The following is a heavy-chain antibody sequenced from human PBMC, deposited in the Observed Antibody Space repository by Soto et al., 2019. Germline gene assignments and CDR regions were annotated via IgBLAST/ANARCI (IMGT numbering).Heavy chain of an antibody. CDR1: GFAITRVYY. Sequence: SETLSFTGFASGFAITRVYYWAWIRRPPGKGLEWIASIYHRGSAHYNTSRQRRCAISVDTAENQFSLSLSSVTAADTAVYYCSRVPGDFWGHGSLVTVSS. D-gene: IGHD3-10*01. CDR2: IYHRGSA. CDR3: SRVPGDF. J-gene: IGHJ4*01. V-gene: IGHV4-38-2*02.